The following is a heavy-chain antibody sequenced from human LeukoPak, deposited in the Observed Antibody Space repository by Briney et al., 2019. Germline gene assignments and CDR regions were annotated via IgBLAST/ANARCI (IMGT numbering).Heavy chain of an antibody. V-gene: IGHV4-34*01. CDR3: ARGMSGLLWFGEYYFDY. CDR1: GGSFSGYY. Sequence: SETLSLTCAVYGGSFSGYYWSWIRQPPGKGLEWIGEINQSGSTNYNPSLKSRVTISVDTSKNQFSLKLSSVTAADTAVYYCARGMSGLLWFGEYYFDYWGQGTLVTVSS. D-gene: IGHD3-10*01. J-gene: IGHJ4*02. CDR2: INQSGST.